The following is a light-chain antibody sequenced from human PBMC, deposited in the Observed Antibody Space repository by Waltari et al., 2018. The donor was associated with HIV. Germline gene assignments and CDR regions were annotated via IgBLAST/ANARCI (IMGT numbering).Light chain of an antibody. CDR3: SSYTSSSTLVV. CDR1: SRDVGGSNS. CDR2: EVS. Sequence: QSALTQPASVSGSPGQSITIPCPGTSRDVGGSNSVSWYQQHPGKAPKPIIYEVSNRPSGVSNRFSGSKSGNTASLTISGLQAEDEADYYCSSYTSSSTLVVFGGGTRLTVV. J-gene: IGLJ2*01. V-gene: IGLV2-14*01.